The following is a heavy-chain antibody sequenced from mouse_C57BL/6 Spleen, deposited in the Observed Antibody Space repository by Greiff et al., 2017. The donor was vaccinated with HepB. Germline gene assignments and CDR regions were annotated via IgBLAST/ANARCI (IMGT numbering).Heavy chain of an antibody. Sequence: VQLQQPGAELVMPGASVKLSCKASGYTFTSYWMHWVKQRPGQGLEWIGEIDPSDSYTNYNQKFKGKSTLTVDKSSSTAYMQLSSLTSEDSAVYYCARFGGSRYYFDYWGQGTTLTVSS. D-gene: IGHD1-1*01. CDR2: IDPSDSYT. V-gene: IGHV1-69*01. J-gene: IGHJ2*01. CDR3: ARFGGSRYYFDY. CDR1: GYTFTSYW.